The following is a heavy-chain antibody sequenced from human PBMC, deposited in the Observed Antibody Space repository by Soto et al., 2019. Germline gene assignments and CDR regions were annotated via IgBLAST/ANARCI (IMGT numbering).Heavy chain of an antibody. Sequence: QVQLVQSGAEVKKPGASVKVSCKASGYTFTGYYMHWVRQAPGQGLEWMGWINPNSGGTNYAQKFQGWVTMTRDMSISTAYMELSRLRSDDTAVYYCARALYSSSGHWFDPWGEGTLVTVSS. CDR1: GYTFTGYY. CDR2: INPNSGGT. D-gene: IGHD6-13*01. CDR3: ARALYSSSGHWFDP. J-gene: IGHJ5*02. V-gene: IGHV1-2*04.